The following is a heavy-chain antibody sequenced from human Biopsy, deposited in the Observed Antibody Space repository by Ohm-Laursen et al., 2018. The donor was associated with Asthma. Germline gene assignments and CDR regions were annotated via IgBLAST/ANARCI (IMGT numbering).Heavy chain of an antibody. V-gene: IGHV1-69*01. J-gene: IGHJ6*02. CDR3: ARGYSGTDRIVYYYSGMEV. CDR1: GYTFSNYA. Sequence: SSVKVSCKASGYTFSNYAISWVRQAPRQGLEWMGGLIPVLGTADYAPMFEGRVTITADESTSTAYLELTSLRFEDTAVYYCARGYSGTDRIVYYYSGMEVWGQGTTATVSS. CDR2: LIPVLGTA. D-gene: IGHD5-12*01.